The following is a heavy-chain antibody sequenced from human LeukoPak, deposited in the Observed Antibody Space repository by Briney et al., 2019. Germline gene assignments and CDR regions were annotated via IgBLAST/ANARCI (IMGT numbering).Heavy chain of an antibody. J-gene: IGHJ6*02. CDR1: GYTFTNYG. V-gene: IGHV1-18*01. D-gene: IGHD6-19*01. CDR2: ISAYNGNT. CDR3: ARDRVAGSFSYYGMDV. Sequence: ASVKLSCKASGYTFTNYGISWVRQAPGQGLEWMGLISAYNGNTNYAQRLQGRVTMTTDTSTSTAYMELSSLRSDDTAVYYCARDRVAGSFSYYGMDVWGRGTTVTVSS.